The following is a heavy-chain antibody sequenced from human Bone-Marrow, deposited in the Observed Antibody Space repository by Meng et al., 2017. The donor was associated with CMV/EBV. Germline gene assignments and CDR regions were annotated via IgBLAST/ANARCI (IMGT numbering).Heavy chain of an antibody. CDR1: GFTFSSYW. J-gene: IGHJ4*02. Sequence: GESLKISCAASGFTFSSYWMHWVRQAPGKGLVWVSRINSDGSTTTYADSVKGRFAISRDNSKNSLYLQMNSLKTEDTAVYYCTTAPYYDPQGWGQGPLVTVSS. V-gene: IGHV3-74*03. CDR2: INSDGSTT. D-gene: IGHD3-22*01. CDR3: TTAPYYDPQG.